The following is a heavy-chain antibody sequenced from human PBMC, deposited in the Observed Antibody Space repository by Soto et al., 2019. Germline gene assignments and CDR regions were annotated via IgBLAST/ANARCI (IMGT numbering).Heavy chain of an antibody. CDR2: ISSSSSTI. D-gene: IGHD2-8*02. CDR3: ARDYLISGGVKPPDLDV. CDR1: GFTFSSYS. J-gene: IGHJ6*04. Sequence: GGSLRLSCAASGFTFSSYSMNWVRQAPGKGLAWVSYISSSSSTIYYADSVKGRFTISRDNAKNSPYLQMNSLRDEDTAVYYCARDYLISGGVKPPDLDVWGKWTQGTVAS. V-gene: IGHV3-48*02.